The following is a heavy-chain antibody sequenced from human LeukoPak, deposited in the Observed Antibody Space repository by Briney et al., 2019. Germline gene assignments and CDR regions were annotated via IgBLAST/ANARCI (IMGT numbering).Heavy chain of an antibody. J-gene: IGHJ4*02. CDR2: ISSSGSTI. CDR1: GFTFSDYY. V-gene: IGHV3-11*04. Sequence: GGSLRLSCAASGFTFSDYYKSWIRQAPGKGLEWVSYISSSGSTIYYTDSVKGRFTISRDNAKNSLYLQMNSLRAEDTAVYYCATGYSSSWSYYFDYWGQGTLVTVSS. D-gene: IGHD6-13*01. CDR3: ATGYSSSWSYYFDY.